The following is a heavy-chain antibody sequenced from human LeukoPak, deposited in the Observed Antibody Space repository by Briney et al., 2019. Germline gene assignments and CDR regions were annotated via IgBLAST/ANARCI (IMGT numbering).Heavy chain of an antibody. CDR1: GGSISSYY. CDR2: IYTSGST. CDR3: ARDGPPYYYASGSYFDY. D-gene: IGHD3-10*01. Sequence: PSETLSLTCTVSGGSISSYYWSWIRQPAGKGLEWIGHIYTSGSTSYNPSLKSRVTMSVDTSKNQFSLKLSSVTAADTAVYYCARDGPPYYYASGSYFDYWGQGTLVTVSS. V-gene: IGHV4-4*07. J-gene: IGHJ4*02.